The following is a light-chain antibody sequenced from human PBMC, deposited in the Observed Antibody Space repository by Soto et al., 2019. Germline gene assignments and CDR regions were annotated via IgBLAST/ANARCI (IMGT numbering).Light chain of an antibody. CDR2: AAS. J-gene: IGKJ1*01. Sequence: DIQMTQSPSTLSASVGDRVTITCRASQSISSWLDWYQQKPGKAPKLLIYAASSLESGVPSRFSDSGSGTEFTLTISSLHPDYFATYYCQQYNSYLTFGQGTKVEIK. V-gene: IGKV1-5*01. CDR3: QQYNSYLT. CDR1: QSISSW.